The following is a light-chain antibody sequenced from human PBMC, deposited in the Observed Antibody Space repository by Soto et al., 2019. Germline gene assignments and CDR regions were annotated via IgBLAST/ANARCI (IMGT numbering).Light chain of an antibody. Sequence: LLSQSPAALSVYQGERATLSFSASQTVNRNLSWYQQRPGQAPRLIICDISNRAAGVPARFSGSGSETEFTLTIRSLQSEDFAVYFWQQYNNWPSFGQGTLLEI. CDR2: DIS. V-gene: IGKV3-15*01. CDR3: QQYNNWPS. J-gene: IGKJ5*01. CDR1: QTVNRN.